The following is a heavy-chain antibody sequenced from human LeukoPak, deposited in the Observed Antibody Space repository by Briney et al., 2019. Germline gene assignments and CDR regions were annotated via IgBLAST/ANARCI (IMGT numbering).Heavy chain of an antibody. V-gene: IGHV4-59*12. CDR1: GGSISSYY. CDR3: ARARFLEWMNWFDP. CDR2: IYYSGST. J-gene: IGHJ5*02. D-gene: IGHD3-3*01. Sequence: SETLSLTCTVSGGSISSYYWSWIRQPPGKGLEYIGYIYYSGSTNYNPSLKSRVTISVDTSKNQFSLKLSSVTAADTAVYYCARARFLEWMNWFDPWGQGTLVTVSS.